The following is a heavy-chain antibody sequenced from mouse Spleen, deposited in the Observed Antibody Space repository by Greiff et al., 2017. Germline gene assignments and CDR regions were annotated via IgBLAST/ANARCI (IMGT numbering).Heavy chain of an antibody. CDR3: ARPYYYGSSYDLAY. D-gene: IGHD1-1*01. Sequence: EVKLMESGGGLVKPGGSLKLSCAASGFTFSSYGMSWVRQTPDKRLEWVATISSGGSYTYYPDSVKGRFTISRDNAKNTLYLQMSSLKSEDTAMYYCARPYYYGSSYDLAYWGQGTLVTVSA. J-gene: IGHJ3*01. CDR1: GFTFSSYG. CDR2: ISSGGSYT. V-gene: IGHV5-6*03.